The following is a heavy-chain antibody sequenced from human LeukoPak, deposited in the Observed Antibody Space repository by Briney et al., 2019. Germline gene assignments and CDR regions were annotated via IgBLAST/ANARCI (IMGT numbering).Heavy chain of an antibody. V-gene: IGHV3-74*03. Sequence: GGSLRLSCAASGFSFRSYFMYWVRQAPGKGLVWVSRINTEGRDTEYADPVKGRFTISRDNAKNTLYMQMNSLREEDTAVYYCVAYNWNYPDYWGQGTLVTVSS. CDR3: VAYNWNYPDY. J-gene: IGHJ4*02. CDR1: GFSFRSYF. D-gene: IGHD1-7*01. CDR2: INTEGRDT.